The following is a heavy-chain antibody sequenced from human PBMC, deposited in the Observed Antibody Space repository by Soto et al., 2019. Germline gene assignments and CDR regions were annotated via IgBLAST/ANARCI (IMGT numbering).Heavy chain of an antibody. D-gene: IGHD1-7*01. V-gene: IGHV4-61*01. CDR1: SGDLNGGRNN. CDR2: IYYSGST. J-gene: IGHJ6*02. Sequence: KDLTSTWTVKSGDLNGGRNNKNKNRQPQVKGLEWIGYIYYSGSTNYIPFLKSRVTISVDTSKNLFSLKLSSVTAADTAVYYCARDGNWNLDYYYGMDVWGQGTTVTVSS. CDR3: ARDGNWNLDYYYGMDV.